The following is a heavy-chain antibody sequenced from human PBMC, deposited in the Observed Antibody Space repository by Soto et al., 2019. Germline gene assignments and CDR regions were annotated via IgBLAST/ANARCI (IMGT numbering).Heavy chain of an antibody. CDR1: GFTFSSSW. D-gene: IGHD3-9*01. J-gene: IGHJ4*02. V-gene: IGHV3-7*02. Sequence: EMQLVESGGALVQPGGSLRLSCAASGFTFSSSWMAWVRQAPGKGLEWVANINPEGSAEYYVDSVKGRFTISRGNAKKSLYLQMNRLGLEGTALDYCAGHGVWFFDFWGQGTLVFISS. CDR2: INPEGSAE. CDR3: AGHGVWFFDF.